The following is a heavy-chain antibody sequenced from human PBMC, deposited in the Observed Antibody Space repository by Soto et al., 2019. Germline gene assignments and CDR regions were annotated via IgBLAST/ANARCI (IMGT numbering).Heavy chain of an antibody. J-gene: IGHJ6*02. D-gene: IGHD2-2*02. CDR2: ISSSSSYT. Sequence: GSLRLSCAASGFTFSDYYMSWIRQAPGKGLEWVSYISSSSSYTNYADSVKGRFTISRDNAKNSLYLQMNSLRAEDTAVYYCARTYCSSTSCYKDYYYGMDVWGQGTTVTVSS. CDR1: GFTFSDYY. V-gene: IGHV3-11*06. CDR3: ARTYCSSTSCYKDYYYGMDV.